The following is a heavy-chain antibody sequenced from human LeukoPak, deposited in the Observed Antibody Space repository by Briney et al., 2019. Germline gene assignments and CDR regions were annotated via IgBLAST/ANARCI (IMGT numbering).Heavy chain of an antibody. CDR2: IYPGDSDT. D-gene: IGHD3-22*01. CDR3: ARDPRWAASDSSGYLFDY. J-gene: IGHJ4*02. CDR1: GYSFTTYW. V-gene: IGHV5-51*01. Sequence: GESLKISCKGSGYSFTTYWIGWVRQVPGKGLEWMGIIYPGDSDTRYSPSFQGQVTISADKSISTAYLQWSSLKASDTAMYYCARDPRWAASDSSGYLFDYWGQGTLVTVSS.